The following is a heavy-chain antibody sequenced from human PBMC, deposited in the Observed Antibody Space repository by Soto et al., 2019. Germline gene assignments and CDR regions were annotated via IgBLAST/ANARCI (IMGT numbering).Heavy chain of an antibody. CDR3: VTQRTTVITQADFDY. D-gene: IGHD4-4*01. J-gene: IGHJ4*02. V-gene: IGHV4-39*01. CDR2: VYYRGRS. Sequence: SETLSLTCTVSGGSVTNSSYYWGWIRQSPGKGLEWIGSVYYRGRSYSKSSVKSRVTISVDTSKNQFSLNLNSVTASDTAVYFWVTQRTTVITQADFDYWGQGALVTVSS. CDR1: GGSVTNSSYY.